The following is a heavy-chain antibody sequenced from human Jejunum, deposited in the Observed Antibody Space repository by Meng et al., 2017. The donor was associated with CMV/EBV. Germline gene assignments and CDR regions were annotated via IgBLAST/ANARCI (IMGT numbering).Heavy chain of an antibody. D-gene: IGHD3-22*01. CDR1: W. J-gene: IGHJ4*02. V-gene: IGHV4-4*02. CDR2: ISPRGST. Sequence: WWKWVRQPPGKGLEWIGEISPRGSTNYNPSLKSRVTISADKSKNQFSLNLNSVTAADTAIYYCARGLDTSGYYSFFDFWGQGTLVTVSS. CDR3: ARGLDTSGYYSFFDF.